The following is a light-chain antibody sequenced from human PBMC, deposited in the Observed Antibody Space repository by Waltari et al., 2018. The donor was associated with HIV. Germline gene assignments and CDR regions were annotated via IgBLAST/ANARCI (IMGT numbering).Light chain of an antibody. J-gene: IGKJ1*01. CDR3: QQTYSNPRT. CDR2: ATS. Sequence: DIHMTQSPSSLSASVGDRVTITCRTSQSIGNFLNWYQQKPGKAPNLLVYATSSLHSGVPSRFSGSGSGTDFTLTISSLQPGDFATYFCQQTYSNPRTFGPGTEVEIK. V-gene: IGKV1-39*01. CDR1: QSIGNF.